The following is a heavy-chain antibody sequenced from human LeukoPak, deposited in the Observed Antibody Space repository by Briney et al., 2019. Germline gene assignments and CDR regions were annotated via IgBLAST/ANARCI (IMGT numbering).Heavy chain of an antibody. V-gene: IGHV1-2*02. CDR2: INPNSGGT. J-gene: IGHJ4*02. D-gene: IGHD2-15*01. Sequence: ASVKVSCKASGYTFTCYYMHWVRQAPGQGLEWMGWINPNSGGTNYAQKFQGRVTMTRDTSISTAYMELSRLRSDDTAVYYCARGFKALGYCSGGSCYSSLSNWGQGTLVTVSS. CDR1: GYTFTCYY. CDR3: ARGFKALGYCSGGSCYSSLSN.